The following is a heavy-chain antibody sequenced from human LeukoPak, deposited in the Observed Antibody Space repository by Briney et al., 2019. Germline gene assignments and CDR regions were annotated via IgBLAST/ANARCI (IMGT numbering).Heavy chain of an antibody. D-gene: IGHD2-21*02. CDR3: ARGALVGAGLLFLWWFDP. J-gene: IGHJ5*02. CDR1: GASISGTAYY. V-gene: IGHV4-39*01. CDR2: IYYSGST. Sequence: SETLSLTCTVSGASISGTAYYWGWVRQPPRKGLEWIGNIYYSGSTYYNASLQSRVTISIDTSKNQFSLRLSSVTAADTAMYYCARGALVGAGLLFLWWFDPWGQGTLVTVSS.